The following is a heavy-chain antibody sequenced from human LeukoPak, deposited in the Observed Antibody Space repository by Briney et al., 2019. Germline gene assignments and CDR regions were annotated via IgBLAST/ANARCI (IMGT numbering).Heavy chain of an antibody. CDR3: ARVAVAGKKYFQH. CDR1: GYTFTSYY. D-gene: IGHD6-19*01. Sequence: ASVKVSCKASGYTFTSYYMHWERQAPGQGLEWMGIINPSGGSTSYAQKFQGRVTMTRDTSTSTVYMELSSLRSEDTAVYYCARVAVAGKKYFQHWGQGTLVTVSS. V-gene: IGHV1-46*01. CDR2: INPSGGST. J-gene: IGHJ1*01.